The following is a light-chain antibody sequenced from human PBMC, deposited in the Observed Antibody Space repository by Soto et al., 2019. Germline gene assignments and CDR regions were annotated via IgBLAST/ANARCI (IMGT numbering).Light chain of an antibody. J-gene: IGLJ2*01. V-gene: IGLV2-14*01. CDR1: SSDVGGYNY. CDR3: SSYTSSTTRV. Sequence: QSVLTQPASVSGSPGQSITISCTGTSSDVGGYNYVSWYQQHPGKAPKLMIYDVSNRPSGVSNRFSGSKSGNTASLTISGLQAEDEADYYCSSYTSSTTRVLGGGTKLIVL. CDR2: DVS.